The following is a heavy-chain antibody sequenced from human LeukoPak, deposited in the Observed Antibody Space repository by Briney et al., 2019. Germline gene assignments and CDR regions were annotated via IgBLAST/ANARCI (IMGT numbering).Heavy chain of an antibody. CDR3: AKGKPPTVGRGRYYFYYGVDV. CDR1: GFTFSSYA. Sequence: PGGSLRLSCAASGFTFSSYAMSWVRQAPGKGLEWVSAISGSGGSTYYADSVKGRFTISRDNSKNTLYLQMNSLRAEDTAVYYCAKGKPPTVGRGRYYFYYGVDVWGQGTTVTVSS. D-gene: IGHD3-10*01. V-gene: IGHV3-23*01. J-gene: IGHJ6*02. CDR2: ISGSGGST.